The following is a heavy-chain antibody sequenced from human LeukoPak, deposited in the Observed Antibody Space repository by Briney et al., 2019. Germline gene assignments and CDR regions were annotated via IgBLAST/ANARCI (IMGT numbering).Heavy chain of an antibody. CDR1: GFTFSSYE. D-gene: IGHD5-12*01. J-gene: IGHJ4*02. CDR2: ISSSGRTI. CDR3: ALTGGENNIVVY. V-gene: IGHV3-48*03. Sequence: GGSLRLSCAASGFTFSSYEMNWVRQAPGKGLEWVSYISSSGRTIYYADSVKGRFTISRDNAKNSPYLQMNSLRAEDTAVYYCALTGGENNIVVYWGQGTLVTVSS.